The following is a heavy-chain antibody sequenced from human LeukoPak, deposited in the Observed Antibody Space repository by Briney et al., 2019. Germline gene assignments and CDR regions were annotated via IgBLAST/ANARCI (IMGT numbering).Heavy chain of an antibody. CDR2: ISYDGSNK. CDR3: ASGYSSSWYAPFDY. CDR1: GFTFRNYA. V-gene: IGHV3-30-3*01. J-gene: IGHJ4*02. D-gene: IGHD6-13*01. Sequence: GGSLRLSCAASGFTFRNYAIHWVRQAPGKGLEWVAVISYDGSNKYYADSVKGRFTISRDNSKNTLYLQMNSLRVEDTAVYYCASGYSSSWYAPFDYWGQGTLVTVSS.